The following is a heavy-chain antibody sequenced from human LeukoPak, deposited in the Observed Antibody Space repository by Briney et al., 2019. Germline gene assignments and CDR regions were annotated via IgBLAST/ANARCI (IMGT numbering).Heavy chain of an antibody. J-gene: IGHJ4*02. D-gene: IGHD4-17*01. Sequence: SETLSLTCTVSGGSISSYYWSWIRQPPGKGLEWIGYIYYSGSTNYNPSLKSRVTVSVDTSKNQFSLKLSSVTAADTAVYYCARDPYGDYYFDYWGQGTLVTVSS. CDR2: IYYSGST. V-gene: IGHV4-59*01. CDR3: ARDPYGDYYFDY. CDR1: GGSISSYY.